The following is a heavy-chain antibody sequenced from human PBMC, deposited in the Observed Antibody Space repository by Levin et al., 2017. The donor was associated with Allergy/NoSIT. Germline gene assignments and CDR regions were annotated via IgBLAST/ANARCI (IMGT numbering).Heavy chain of an antibody. CDR3: AKGPPPPYSSRWYWVDY. V-gene: IGHV3-23*01. CDR2: ISGSGGST. Sequence: PGGSLRLSCAASGFTFSSYAMSWVRQAPGKGLEWVSAISGSGGSTYYADSVKGRFTISRDNSKNTLYLQMNSLRAEDTAVYYCAKGPPPPYSSRWYWVDYWGQGTLVTVSS. CDR1: GFTFSSYA. D-gene: IGHD6-13*01. J-gene: IGHJ4*02.